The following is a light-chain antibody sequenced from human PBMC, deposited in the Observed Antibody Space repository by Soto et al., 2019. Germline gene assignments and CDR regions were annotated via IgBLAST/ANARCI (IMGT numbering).Light chain of an antibody. J-gene: IGKJ2*01. V-gene: IGKV3-20*01. Sequence: EIVLTQSPATLSLSPGEGATLSCRASQSIYNNFLAWYQQKPGQAPRLLVSGASIRATGIPDRFSGSGSGADFTLTISRLEPEDFAVYYCQRYGGLPPHTFGQGTKLEIK. CDR2: GAS. CDR1: QSIYNNF. CDR3: QRYGGLPPHT.